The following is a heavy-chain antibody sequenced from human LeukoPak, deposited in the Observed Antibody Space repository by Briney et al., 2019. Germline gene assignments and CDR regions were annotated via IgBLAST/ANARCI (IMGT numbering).Heavy chain of an antibody. D-gene: IGHD3-10*01. CDR3: VRLSHDDGSGP. J-gene: IGHJ5*02. CDR1: GGSISSGGYY. V-gene: IGHV4-31*03. CDR2: IYYSGST. Sequence: PSQTLSLICTVSGGSISSGGYYWSWIRQHPGKGLEWIGYIYYSGSTYYNPSLKSRVTISVDTSKNQFSLKLSSVTAADTAVYYCVRLSHDDGSGPWGQGTLVTVSS.